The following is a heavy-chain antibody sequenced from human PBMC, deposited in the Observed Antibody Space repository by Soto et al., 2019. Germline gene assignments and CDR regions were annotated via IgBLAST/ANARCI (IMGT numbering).Heavy chain of an antibody. CDR1: GFSFHNFA. V-gene: IGHV3-23*01. CDR3: AKVCHDSGRKFFGVDV. Sequence: GGSLRLSCVASGFSFHNFAMRWVRQAPGKGLEWVCSISARSTVTYCAGFARGRFTISRDNSKNTVYLQMNSLTAEDTATYYCAKVCHDSGRKFFGVDVWGQGTLVTVSS. J-gene: IGHJ4*01. D-gene: IGHD3-10*01. CDR2: ISARSTVT.